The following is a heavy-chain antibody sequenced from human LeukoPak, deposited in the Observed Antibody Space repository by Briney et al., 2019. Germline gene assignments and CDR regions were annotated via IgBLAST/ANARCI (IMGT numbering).Heavy chain of an antibody. CDR3: ARESNDFWSGRSIDY. Sequence: GGSLRLSCAASVFSFSSYWMSWVRQAPGKGLEWVANIKQDGSEKYHVDSVKGRFTISRDNAKNSLYLQMNRLRAEDTAVYYCARESNDFWSGRSIDYRGQGTLVTVSS. CDR2: IKQDGSEK. D-gene: IGHD3-3*01. V-gene: IGHV3-7*01. CDR1: VFSFSSYW. J-gene: IGHJ4*02.